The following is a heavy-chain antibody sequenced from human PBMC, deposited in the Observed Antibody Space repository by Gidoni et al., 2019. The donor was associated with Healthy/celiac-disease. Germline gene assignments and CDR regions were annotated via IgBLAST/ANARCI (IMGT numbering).Heavy chain of an antibody. CDR1: GFTFSRYA. D-gene: IGHD5-18*01. J-gene: IGHJ4*02. CDR2: ISGSGGST. CDR3: AKDMAAMVTGYYFDY. V-gene: IGHV3-23*01. Sequence: DVQLLESGGGLVQPGGSLRLSCAASGFTFSRYAMSWVRQAPGKGLEWCSAISGSGGSTYYADSVKGRFTISRDNSKNTLYLQMNSLRAEDTAVYYCAKDMAAMVTGYYFDYWGQGTLVTVSS.